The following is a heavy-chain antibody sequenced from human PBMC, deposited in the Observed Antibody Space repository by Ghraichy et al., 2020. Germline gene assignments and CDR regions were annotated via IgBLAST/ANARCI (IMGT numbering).Heavy chain of an antibody. CDR2: IWSNGI. D-gene: IGHD3-16*01. Sequence: GGSLRLSCAASGLTFTSYSLNWVRQAPGKGLEWLSSIWSNGIYADSVKGRFIISRANAKNSLYLQMNSLRDEDTAVYYCVRDHSWAFDYWGQGILVTVSS. CDR3: VRDHSWAFDY. V-gene: IGHV3-48*02. J-gene: IGHJ4*02. CDR1: GLTFTSYS.